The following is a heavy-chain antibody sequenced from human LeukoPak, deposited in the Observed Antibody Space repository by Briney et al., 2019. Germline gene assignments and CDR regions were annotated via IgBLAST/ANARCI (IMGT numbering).Heavy chain of an antibody. CDR3: ARVNVCPRCHFDY. J-gene: IGHJ4*02. CDR2: ISTDGSSA. D-gene: IGHD3-16*01. V-gene: IGHV3-74*03. Sequence: GGSLRLSCAASGFTFNSYWMHWVRQAPGKGLVWVSRISTDGSSAMYADSVKGLFTISRDNAKNTLYLQMNSLRAEDTAVYYCARVNVCPRCHFDYWGQGTLVTVSS. CDR1: GFTFNSYW.